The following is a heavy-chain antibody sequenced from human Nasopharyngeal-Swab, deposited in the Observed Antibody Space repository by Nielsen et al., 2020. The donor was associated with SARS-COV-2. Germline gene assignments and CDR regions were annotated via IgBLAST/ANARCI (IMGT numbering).Heavy chain of an antibody. CDR1: GFPLSTSGMC. CDR3: ARTGEAVAGLLYAFDI. J-gene: IGHJ3*02. D-gene: IGHD6-19*01. Sequence: SGPTLVKPSQTLTLTCTFSGFPLSTSGMCVSWIRQPPGKALEWLALIDWDDDKYYSTSLKTRLTISKDTSKNQVVLTMTNMDPVDTATYYCARTGEAVAGLLYAFDIWGQGTKVTVSS. CDR2: IDWDDDK. V-gene: IGHV2-70*01.